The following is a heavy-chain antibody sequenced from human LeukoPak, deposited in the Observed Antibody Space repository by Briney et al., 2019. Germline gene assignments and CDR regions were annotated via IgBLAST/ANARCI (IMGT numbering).Heavy chain of an antibody. D-gene: IGHD2-2*01. V-gene: IGHV1-69*13. CDR3: AREEGAIVVVPAAPSWFDP. CDR1: GGTFSSYA. Sequence: ASVKVSCKASGGTFSSYAISWVRQAPGQGLEWMGGIIPIFGTANYAQKFQGRVTITADESTSTAYMELSSLRSEDTAVYYCAREEGAIVVVPAAPSWFDPWGQGTLVTVSS. J-gene: IGHJ5*02. CDR2: IIPIFGTA.